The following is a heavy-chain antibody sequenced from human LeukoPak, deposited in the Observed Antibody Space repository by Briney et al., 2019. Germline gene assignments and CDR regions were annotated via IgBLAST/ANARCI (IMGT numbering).Heavy chain of an antibody. CDR3: ARASDSSGYYSPPVWFY. CDR1: GYTFTGDY. J-gene: IGHJ4*02. V-gene: IGHV1-2*02. D-gene: IGHD3-22*01. Sequence: ASVKVSCKASGYTFTGDYMHWVRQAPGQGLEWMGWINPNSGGTNYAQKFQGRVTMTRDTSISTAYMELSRLRSDDTAVYYCARASDSSGYYSPPVWFYWGQGTLVTVSS. CDR2: INPNSGGT.